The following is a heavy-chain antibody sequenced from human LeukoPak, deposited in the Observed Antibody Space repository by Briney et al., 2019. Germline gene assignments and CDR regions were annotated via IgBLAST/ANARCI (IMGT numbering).Heavy chain of an antibody. CDR1: GYTFTSYG. D-gene: IGHD1-26*01. J-gene: IGHJ3*02. V-gene: IGHV1-18*01. CDR2: ISAYNGNT. CDR3: ARKRNSGSYYHQFAFDI. Sequence: ASVKVSCKASGYTFTSYGISWVRQAPGQGLEWMGWISAYNGNTNYAQKLQGRVTMTTDTSTSTAYMELRSLRSDDTAEYYCARKRNSGSYYHQFAFDIWGQGTMVTVSS.